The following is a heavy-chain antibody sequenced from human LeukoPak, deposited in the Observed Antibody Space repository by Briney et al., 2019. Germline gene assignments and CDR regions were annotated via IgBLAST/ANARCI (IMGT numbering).Heavy chain of an antibody. D-gene: IGHD4-17*01. CDR1: GFTFSGSA. CDR2: ISYDGSNK. V-gene: IGHV3-30-3*01. Sequence: GGSLRLSCAASGFTFSGSAMHWVRQASGKGLEWVAVISYDGSNKYYADSVKGRFTISRDNSKNTLYLQMNSLRAEDTAVYYCARDKGAYGDYRPLDYWGQGTLVTVSS. CDR3: ARDKGAYGDYRPLDY. J-gene: IGHJ4*02.